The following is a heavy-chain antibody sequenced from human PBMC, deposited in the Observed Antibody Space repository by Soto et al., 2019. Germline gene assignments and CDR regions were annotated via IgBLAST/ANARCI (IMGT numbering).Heavy chain of an antibody. Sequence: PSETLSLACTVSGGSISRYYWSWIRQPAGKGLEWIGRIYTSGSTNYNPSLKSRVTMSVDTSKNQFSLKLSSVTAADTAVYYCARESGRKYYDSSGGEGMDVWGQGTTVTVSS. D-gene: IGHD3-22*01. CDR3: ARESGRKYYDSSGGEGMDV. CDR1: GGSISRYY. V-gene: IGHV4-4*07. J-gene: IGHJ6*02. CDR2: IYTSGST.